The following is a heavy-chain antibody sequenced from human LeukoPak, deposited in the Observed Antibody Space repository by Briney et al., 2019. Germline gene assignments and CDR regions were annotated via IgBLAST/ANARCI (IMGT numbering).Heavy chain of an antibody. Sequence: SETLSLTCTVSDGAITGYYWGWIRQPPGKGLDWIGHLHFGGSTNYTPSLKSRVTISVDTSENHFPLKLSSVTAADTAVYYCARGYSTSWTYYFDYWGQGALVTVSS. CDR3: ARGYSTSWTYYFDY. CDR1: DGAITGYY. CDR2: LHFGGST. J-gene: IGHJ4*02. D-gene: IGHD6-13*01. V-gene: IGHV4-59*01.